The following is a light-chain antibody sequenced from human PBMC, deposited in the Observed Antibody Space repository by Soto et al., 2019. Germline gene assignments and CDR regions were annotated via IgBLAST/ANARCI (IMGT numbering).Light chain of an antibody. CDR2: GAS. CDR3: QQCNNWPWT. J-gene: IGKJ1*01. CDR1: QSISDT. Sequence: EIVMTQSPATLSVSPGGRATLSCRASQSISDTLAWYQQKPGQAPRLLIYGASTMVPGFPARFSGSGSGTDFTLTISSLQSEDFDVYYCQQCNNWPWTFGHGTKVEIK. V-gene: IGKV3-15*01.